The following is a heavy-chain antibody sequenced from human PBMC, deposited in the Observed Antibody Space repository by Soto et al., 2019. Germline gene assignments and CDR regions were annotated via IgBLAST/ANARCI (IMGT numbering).Heavy chain of an antibody. J-gene: IGHJ3*02. D-gene: IGHD3-16*01. CDR1: RFTFSSSW. CDR2: INQDGSQD. Sequence: GGSLRLSCAASRFTFSSSWMTWVRQAPGKGLEWVASINQDGSQDYYVDSVKGRFTISRDNARNSLYLQMDSLRAEDTAVFYCARDPAFGAFEIWGQGTMVTVSS. CDR3: ARDPAFGAFEI. V-gene: IGHV3-7*01.